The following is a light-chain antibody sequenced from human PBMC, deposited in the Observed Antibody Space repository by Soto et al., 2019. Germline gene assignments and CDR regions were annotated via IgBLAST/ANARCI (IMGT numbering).Light chain of an antibody. CDR1: HGISSTY. CDR2: DAS. J-gene: IGKJ1*01. V-gene: IGKV3-20*01. Sequence: EIVLTQSPGTLSLSPGERATLSCRPSHGISSTYLAWYQQKPCQAPRLLIYDASRSAAASPDRFSGSESGTDFTLSISGLETESLALYYCQQYCGSPATFGQGTKVEIK. CDR3: QQYCGSPAT.